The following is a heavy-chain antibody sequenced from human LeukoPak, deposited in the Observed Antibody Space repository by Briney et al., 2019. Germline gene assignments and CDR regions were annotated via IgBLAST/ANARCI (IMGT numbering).Heavy chain of an antibody. Sequence: RASVKVSCKASGYIFTDYAIHWVRQAPGQRLEWMGWINAGDGNTRYSRKFQGRVTITRDTSATTAYMELSSLRSEDTAVNYCSRDPRSGYHDRWGQGTLVTVSS. D-gene: IGHD3-22*01. CDR3: SRDPRSGYHDR. CDR2: INAGDGNT. V-gene: IGHV1-3*01. J-gene: IGHJ5*02. CDR1: GYIFTDYA.